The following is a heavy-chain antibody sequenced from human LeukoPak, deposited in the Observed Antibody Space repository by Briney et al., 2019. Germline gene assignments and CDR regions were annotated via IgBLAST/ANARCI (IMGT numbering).Heavy chain of an antibody. Sequence: GGSLRLSCAASGFTVSSNYMSWVRQAPGKGLEWVSVIYSGGSTYYADSVKGRFTISRDNSKSTLYIQMNSLRAEDTAVYYCASGTGTTVFSVFTDYWGQGTLVTVSS. V-gene: IGHV3-53*01. CDR1: GFTVSSNY. J-gene: IGHJ4*02. D-gene: IGHD1-7*01. CDR2: IYSGGST. CDR3: ASGTGTTVFSVFTDY.